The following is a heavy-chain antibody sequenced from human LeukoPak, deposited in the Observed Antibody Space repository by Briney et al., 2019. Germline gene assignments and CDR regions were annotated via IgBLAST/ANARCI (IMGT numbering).Heavy chain of an antibody. CDR2: IYYSGST. CDR1: GGSISSGDYY. Sequence: SETLSLTCTVSGGSISSGDYYWSWIRQPPGKGLEWIGYIYYSGSTYYNPSLKSRVTISVDTSKNQFSLKLSSVTAADTAVYYCASRVGVTSWVDYWGQGTLVTVSS. J-gene: IGHJ4*02. CDR3: ASRVGVTSWVDY. V-gene: IGHV4-30-4*01. D-gene: IGHD1-26*01.